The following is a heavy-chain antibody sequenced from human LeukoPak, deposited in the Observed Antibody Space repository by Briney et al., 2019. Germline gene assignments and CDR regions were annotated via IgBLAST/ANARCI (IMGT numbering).Heavy chain of an antibody. D-gene: IGHD6-13*01. CDR1: GFIVSSDY. J-gene: IGHJ4*02. Sequence: PGGSLRLSCAASGFIVSSDYMSWVRQAPGKGLEWVSTIYSGGSTYYADSVKGRFTISRDNPQNTLYLQMNSLRAEDTAVYYCARAATLAGPFDYWGQGTLVTVSA. CDR2: IYSGGST. V-gene: IGHV3-53*01. CDR3: ARAATLAGPFDY.